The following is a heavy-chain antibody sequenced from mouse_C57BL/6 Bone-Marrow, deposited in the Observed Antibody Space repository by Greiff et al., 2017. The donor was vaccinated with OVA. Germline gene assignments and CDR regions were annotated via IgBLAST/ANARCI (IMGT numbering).Heavy chain of an antibody. CDR1: GYTFTSYW. Sequence: VKLQQPGAELVMPGASVKLSCKASGYTFTSYWMHWVKQRPGQGLEWIGEIDPSDSYTNYNQKFKGKSTLTVDKSSSTAYMQLSSLTSEDSAVYYCALYDVPFDYWGQGTTLTVSS. CDR3: ALYDVPFDY. CDR2: IDPSDSYT. J-gene: IGHJ2*01. D-gene: IGHD2-3*01. V-gene: IGHV1-69*01.